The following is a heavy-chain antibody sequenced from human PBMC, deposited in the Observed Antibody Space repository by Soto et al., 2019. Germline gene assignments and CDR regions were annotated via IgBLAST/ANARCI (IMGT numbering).Heavy chain of an antibody. V-gene: IGHV4-31*03. CDR2: IYYSGST. J-gene: IGHJ6*02. Sequence: SETLSLTCTVSGGSISSGGYYRSWIRQHPGKGLEWIGYIYYSGSTYYNPSLKSRVTISVDTPKNQFSLKLSSVTAADTAVYYCASATNPHYYGMDVWGQGTTVTVSS. CDR1: GGSISSGGYY. CDR3: ASATNPHYYGMDV.